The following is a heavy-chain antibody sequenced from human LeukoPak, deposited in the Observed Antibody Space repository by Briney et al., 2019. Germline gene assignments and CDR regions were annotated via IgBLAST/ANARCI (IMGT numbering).Heavy chain of an antibody. V-gene: IGHV4-39*01. Sequence: SETLSLTCTVSGGSISSSGYFWGWIRQPPGKGLDWIGSIHYSGSTYYNPSLKSRVTISVDTSKNQFSLKLSSVTAADTAVYYCARGRARLDYWGQGTLVTVSS. CDR2: IHYSGST. CDR3: ARGRARLDY. D-gene: IGHD6-6*01. J-gene: IGHJ4*02. CDR1: GGSISSSGYF.